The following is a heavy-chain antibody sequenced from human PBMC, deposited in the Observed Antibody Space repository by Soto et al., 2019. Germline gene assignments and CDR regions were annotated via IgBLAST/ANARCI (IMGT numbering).Heavy chain of an antibody. J-gene: IGHJ4*02. CDR3: ARHSGNSAFDY. D-gene: IGHD2-21*01. CDR1: GGSVSSYY. V-gene: IGHV4-59*08. CDR2: IYFNGGT. Sequence: QVQLQESGPGLVKPSETLSLTCTVSGGSVSSYYVSWIRQTPGKGLEWIGDIYFNGGTNYNPSLKSRVTMSVDTSNTQFSLKLTSVTAADTAVFYCARHSGNSAFDYWGQGTLVTVSS.